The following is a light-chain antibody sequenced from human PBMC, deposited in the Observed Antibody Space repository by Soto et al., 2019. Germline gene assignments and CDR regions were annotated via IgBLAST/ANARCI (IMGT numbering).Light chain of an antibody. CDR1: GGDIGAYNY. CDR2: GVT. J-gene: IGLJ1*01. V-gene: IGLV2-14*01. Sequence: QSVLTQPASVSVSLGQSITLSCTGSGGDIGAYNYVSWYQQHPGKAPKLIIYGVTHRPSGVSSRFSASKSAYTASLTISALLAEDEADYYCSSSATTYFYVFGPGPKVTVL. CDR3: SSSATTYFYV.